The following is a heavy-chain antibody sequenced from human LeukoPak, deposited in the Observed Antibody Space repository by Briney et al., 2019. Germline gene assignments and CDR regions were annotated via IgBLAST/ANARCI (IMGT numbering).Heavy chain of an antibody. CDR3: ARASSAYCGGDCYELWFDP. J-gene: IGHJ5*02. CDR1: GGSISSYY. D-gene: IGHD2-21*02. Sequence: SETLSLTCTVSGGSISSYYWSWIRQPAGKGLDWIGRIYTSGSTNYNPSLKSRVTMSVDTSKNQFSLKLSSVTAADTAVYYCARASSAYCGGDCYELWFDPWGQGTLVTVSS. CDR2: IYTSGST. V-gene: IGHV4-4*07.